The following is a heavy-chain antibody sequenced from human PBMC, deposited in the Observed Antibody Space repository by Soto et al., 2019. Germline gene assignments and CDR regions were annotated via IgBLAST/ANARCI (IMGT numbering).Heavy chain of an antibody. CDR2: IYWDDAK. V-gene: IGHV2-5*02. J-gene: IGHJ6*02. D-gene: IGHD2-21*02. CDR3: THSRCGGDCLQSYSSHYYFGMDV. CDR1: GFSLSTGGVG. Sequence: QITLMESGPTLVKPTQTLTLTCTFSGFSLSTGGVGVGWIRQPPGKAMEWLALIYWDDAKRYSPSLRSRLTITTDTSKIQVVLTMTNMVPVDTATYYCTHSRCGGDCLQSYSSHYYFGMDVWGQGTTVTVSS.